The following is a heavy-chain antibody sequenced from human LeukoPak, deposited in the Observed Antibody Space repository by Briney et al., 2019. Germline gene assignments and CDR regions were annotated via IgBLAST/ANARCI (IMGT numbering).Heavy chain of an antibody. CDR3: GSLTVVARDH. D-gene: IGHD3-22*01. CDR2: IKSDGSAT. J-gene: IGHJ4*02. Sequence: QPGGSLRLSCAASGFSSSTHWMHWVRQAPGKGLVYVAQIKSDGSATAYADSVKGRFTISRDNAKNTLYLEMSSLRAEDTAVYYCGSLTVVARDHWGQGTLVTVSS. CDR1: GFSSSTHW. V-gene: IGHV3-74*01.